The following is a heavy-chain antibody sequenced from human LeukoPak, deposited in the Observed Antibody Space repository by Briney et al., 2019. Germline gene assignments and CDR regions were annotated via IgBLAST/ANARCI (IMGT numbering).Heavy chain of an antibody. CDR3: ARDRSLEGATTFDY. CDR2: IYHSGST. J-gene: IGHJ4*02. D-gene: IGHD1-26*01. CDR1: GYSISSGYY. Sequence: SETLSLTCTVSGYSISSGYYWGWIRQPPGKGLEWIGSIYHSGSTYYNPSLKSRVTISVDTSKNQFSLKLSSVTAADTAAYYCARDRSLEGATTFDYWGQGTLVTVSS. V-gene: IGHV4-38-2*02.